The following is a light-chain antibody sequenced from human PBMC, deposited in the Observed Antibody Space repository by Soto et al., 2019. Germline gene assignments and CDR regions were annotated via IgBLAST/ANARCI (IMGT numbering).Light chain of an antibody. V-gene: IGLV1-40*01. Sequence: QSVLTQPPSVSGAPGQRVTISCTGSSSNIGAGYDVHWYQQLPGTAPKLLIYGNSNRPSGVPDRFSGSKSGTSASLAITGLQAEDEADYYCQSYDSSRSGVVFGGGNNMNVL. CDR1: SSNIGAGYD. CDR3: QSYDSSRSGVV. J-gene: IGLJ2*01. CDR2: GNS.